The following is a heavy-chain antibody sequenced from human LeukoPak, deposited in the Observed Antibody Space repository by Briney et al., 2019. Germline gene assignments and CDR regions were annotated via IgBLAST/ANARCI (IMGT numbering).Heavy chain of an antibody. V-gene: IGHV1-2*02. CDR2: INPNSGGT. J-gene: IGHJ4*02. CDR1: GYTFTGYY. CDR3: VPGYNWNDGRDY. Sequence: ASVKVSCKASGYTFTGYYMHWVRQAPGQGLEWMGWINPNSGGTNYAQKFQGRVTMTRDTSISTAYMELSRLRSDDTAVYYCVPGYNWNDGRDYWGQGTLVTVSS. D-gene: IGHD1-1*01.